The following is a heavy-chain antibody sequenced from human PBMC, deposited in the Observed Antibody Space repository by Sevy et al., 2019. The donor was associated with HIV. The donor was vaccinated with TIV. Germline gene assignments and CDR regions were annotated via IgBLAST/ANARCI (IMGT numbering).Heavy chain of an antibody. CDR3: ARAYCSSGSCYSLAY. D-gene: IGHD2-15*01. J-gene: IGHJ4*01. CDR1: GYTFTSYR. Sequence: SSVKVSCQASGYTFTSYRIYWVRQAPGQGLEWMGWISPFNGDTNYAQKLQGRVTMITDTSTNTAYMEMRSLRSDETAVYYCARAYCSSGSCYSLAYWGHGTLVTVSS. CDR2: ISPFNGDT. V-gene: IGHV1-18*01.